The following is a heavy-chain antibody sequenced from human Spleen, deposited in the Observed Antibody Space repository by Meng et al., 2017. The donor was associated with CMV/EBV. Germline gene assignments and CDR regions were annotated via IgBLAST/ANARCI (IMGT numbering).Heavy chain of an antibody. CDR3: ARHGGSVEQLWLH. CDR2: INHRGSP. J-gene: IGHJ4*02. CDR1: GGSFSDHY. Sequence: SETLSLTCAVYGGSFSDHYWSWIRQSPGKGLEWIGEINHRGSPNYKPSLRSRVTISVDTSKNQFSLKLTTVTAADTAVYYCARHGGSVEQLWLHWGQGTLVTVSS. D-gene: IGHD5-18*01. V-gene: IGHV4-34*01.